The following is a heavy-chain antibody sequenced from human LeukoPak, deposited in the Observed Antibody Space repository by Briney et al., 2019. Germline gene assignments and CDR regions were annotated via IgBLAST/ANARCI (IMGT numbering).Heavy chain of an antibody. CDR2: ISSGSSTI. D-gene: IGHD2-21*01. V-gene: IGHV3-48*02. CDR3: ARGFRYFDL. Sequence: PGGSLRLSCAASGFTFSSYSMSWVRRTPGKGLEWVSYISSGSSTICYADSVKGRFTISRDNAKNSLYLQVNSLRDEDTAVYYCARGFRYFDLWGRGTLVTVSS. J-gene: IGHJ2*01. CDR1: GFTFSSYS.